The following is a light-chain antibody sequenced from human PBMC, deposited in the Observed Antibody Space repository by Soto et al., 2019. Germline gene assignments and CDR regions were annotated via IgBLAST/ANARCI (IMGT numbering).Light chain of an antibody. Sequence: QSALTQPASVSGSPGQSITISCTGTSSDVGGYNYVSWYQQHPGKAPKFMIYEVSNRPSGVSNRFSGSKSGNTASLTISGLQAEDEAEYYCSSYTSSSAHWVFGGGTKLTVL. CDR3: SSYTSSSAHWV. V-gene: IGLV2-14*01. CDR2: EVS. CDR1: SSDVGGYNY. J-gene: IGLJ3*02.